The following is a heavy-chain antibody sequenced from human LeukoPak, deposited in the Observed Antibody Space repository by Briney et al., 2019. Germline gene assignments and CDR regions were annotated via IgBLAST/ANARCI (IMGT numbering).Heavy chain of an antibody. Sequence: GGSLRLSCATSGFTFNNYAMSWVRQAPGKGLEWVSAISSTGIAAYYADSVKGRFTISRDNSKNTLYLQMNSLRAEDTAVYYCALVAATRGTIDYWGQGTLVTVSS. D-gene: IGHD2-15*01. J-gene: IGHJ4*02. CDR3: ALVAATRGTIDY. V-gene: IGHV3-23*01. CDR1: GFTFNNYA. CDR2: ISSTGIAA.